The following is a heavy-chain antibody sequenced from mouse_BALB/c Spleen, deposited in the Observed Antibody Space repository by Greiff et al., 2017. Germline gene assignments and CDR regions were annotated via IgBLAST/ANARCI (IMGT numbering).Heavy chain of an antibody. Sequence: EVQLVESGGGLVQPGGSLRLSCATSGFTFTDYYMSWVRQPPGKALEWLGFIRNKANGYTTEYSASVKGRFTISRDNSQSILYLQMNTLRAEDSATYYCASPNYYGSSDGWYFDVWGAGTTVTVSS. V-gene: IGHV7-3*02. D-gene: IGHD1-1*01. CDR3: ASPNYYGSSDGWYFDV. CDR2: IRNKANGYTT. CDR1: GFTFTDYY. J-gene: IGHJ1*01.